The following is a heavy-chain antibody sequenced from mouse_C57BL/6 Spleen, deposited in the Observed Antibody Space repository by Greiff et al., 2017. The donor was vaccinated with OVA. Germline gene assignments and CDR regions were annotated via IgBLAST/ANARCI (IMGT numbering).Heavy chain of an antibody. D-gene: IGHD2-1*01. J-gene: IGHJ2*01. Sequence: EVQLQQSGPELVKPGASVKISCKASGYTFTDYYMNWVKQSHGKSLEWIGDINPNNGGTSYNQKFKGKATLTVDKSSSTAYMELRSLTSEDSAVYYCERYGKRDYYFDYWGQGTTLTVSS. CDR3: ERYGKRDYYFDY. CDR2: INPNNGGT. V-gene: IGHV1-26*01. CDR1: GYTFTDYY.